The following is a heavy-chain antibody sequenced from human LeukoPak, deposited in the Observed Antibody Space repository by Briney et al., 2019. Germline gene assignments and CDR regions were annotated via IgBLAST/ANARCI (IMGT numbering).Heavy chain of an antibody. Sequence: PSETLPLTCTVSGDSISNSRYYWGWIRQPPGKGLDWIASIYYGGSTFYNPSLKSRVTISVDTSKNQFSLTLSSVTAADTAVYYCARQVLGSSSWYWFDPWGQGTLVTVSS. CDR1: GDSISNSRYY. CDR2: IYYGGST. V-gene: IGHV4-39*01. CDR3: ARQVLGSSSWYWFDP. D-gene: IGHD6-13*01. J-gene: IGHJ5*02.